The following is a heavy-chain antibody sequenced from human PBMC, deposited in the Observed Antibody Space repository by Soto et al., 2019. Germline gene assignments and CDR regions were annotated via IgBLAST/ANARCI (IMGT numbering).Heavy chain of an antibody. CDR3: ARDRGYRLKQAFDY. Sequence: SVKVSFKASGGTFSSYAISWVRQAPGQGLEWMGGIIPIFGTANYAQKFQGRVTITADESTSTAYMELSSLRSEDTAVYYCARDRGYRLKQAFDYWGQGTLVTVSS. D-gene: IGHD5-18*01. J-gene: IGHJ4*02. CDR1: GGTFSSYA. CDR2: IIPIFGTA. V-gene: IGHV1-69*13.